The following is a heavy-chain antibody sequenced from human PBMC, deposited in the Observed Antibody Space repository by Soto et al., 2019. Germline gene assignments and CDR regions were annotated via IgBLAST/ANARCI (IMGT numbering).Heavy chain of an antibody. CDR2: ITGSGDST. D-gene: IGHD3-3*01. CDR3: AKVFVFTIREGFDY. V-gene: IGHV3-23*01. CDR1: GFTFSSYA. J-gene: IGHJ4*02. Sequence: GGSLRLSCAASGFTFSSYAMSWVRQAPGKGLEWVSAITGSGDSTYYADSVKGRFTVSRDNSKNTLYLQMNSPRAEDTAVYYCAKVFVFTIREGFDYWGLGTLITVSS.